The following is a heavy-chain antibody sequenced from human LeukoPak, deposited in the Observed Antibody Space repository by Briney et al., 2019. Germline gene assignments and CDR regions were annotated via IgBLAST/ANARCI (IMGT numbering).Heavy chain of an antibody. J-gene: IGHJ4*02. V-gene: IGHV3-21*01. CDR2: ISSSSSYI. CDR1: GFTFSSYS. D-gene: IGHD6-13*01. CDR3: ARGDVADVLY. Sequence: GGSLSLSCAASGFTFSSYSMNWVRQAPGKGLEGVSSISSSSSYIYYADSVKGRFTISRDNAKNSLYLQMNSLRAEDTAVYYCARGDVADVLYWGQGTLVTVSS.